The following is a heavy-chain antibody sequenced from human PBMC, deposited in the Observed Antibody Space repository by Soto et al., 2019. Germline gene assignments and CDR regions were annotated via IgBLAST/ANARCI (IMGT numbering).Heavy chain of an antibody. D-gene: IGHD6-13*01. CDR1: GGTFSSYA. CDR3: ARAPSLGSSSSNWFDP. Sequence: SVKVSCKASGGTFSSYAISWVRQAPGQGLEWMGGIIPIFGTANYAQKFQGRVTITADESTSTAYMELSSLRSEDTAVYYCARAPSLGSSSSNWFDPWGQGTLVTVSS. V-gene: IGHV1-69*13. J-gene: IGHJ5*02. CDR2: IIPIFGTA.